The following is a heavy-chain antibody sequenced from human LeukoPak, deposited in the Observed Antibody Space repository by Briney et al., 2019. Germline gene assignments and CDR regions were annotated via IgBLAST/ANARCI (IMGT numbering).Heavy chain of an antibody. J-gene: IGHJ4*02. Sequence: VASVKVSCKASGYTFTSYGISWVRQAPGQGLEWMGWISAYNGNTNYAQKLQGRVTMTTDTSTSTAYMELRSLRSDDTAVYYCARDRYSSGWPQEWYWGQGTLVTVSS. V-gene: IGHV1-18*01. CDR3: ARDRYSSGWPQEWY. D-gene: IGHD6-19*01. CDR1: GYTFTSYG. CDR2: ISAYNGNT.